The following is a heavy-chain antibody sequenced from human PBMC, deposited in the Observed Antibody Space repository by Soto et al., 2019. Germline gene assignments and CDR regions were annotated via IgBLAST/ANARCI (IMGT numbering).Heavy chain of an antibody. J-gene: IGHJ4*02. CDR3: TTDPVTMIVVVPSSG. V-gene: IGHV3-15*07. Sequence: GGSLRLSCAASGLTFSNAWMNWVRQAPGKGLEWVGRIKSKTDGGTTDYAAPVKGRFTISRDDSKNTLYLQMNSLKTEDTAVYYCTTDPVTMIVVVPSSGWGQGTLVTVPS. CDR2: IKSKTDGGTT. D-gene: IGHD3-22*01. CDR1: GLTFSNAW.